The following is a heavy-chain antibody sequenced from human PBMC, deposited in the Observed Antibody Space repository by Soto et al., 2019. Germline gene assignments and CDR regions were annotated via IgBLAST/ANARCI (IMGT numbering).Heavy chain of an antibody. V-gene: IGHV4-59*08. CDR1: GGSIDTYY. CDR2: IYYSGST. J-gene: IGHJ5*02. D-gene: IGHD3-3*01. Sequence: TLSLTCTVSGGSIDTYYWSWIRQPPGKGLQWIGYIYYSGSTTYSPSLKSRVTISVDRSKNQFSLKLTSVTAADTAVYYCARLGGYYQSLDTWGQGTLVTGSS. CDR3: ARLGGYYQSLDT.